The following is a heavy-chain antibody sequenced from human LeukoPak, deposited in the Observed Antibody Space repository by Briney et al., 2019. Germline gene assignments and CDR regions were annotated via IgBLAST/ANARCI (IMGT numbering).Heavy chain of an antibody. D-gene: IGHD3-22*01. CDR1: GYSFTTYW. V-gene: IGHV5-51*01. CDR2: IYPGDSDT. J-gene: IGHJ4*02. CDR3: ARQIGDYDSRRGVDC. Sequence: PGESLKISCKGSGYSFTTYWIGWVRQLPGKGLEWMGIIYPGDSDTRYSPSFQGQVTISADKSISTAYLQWSSLKASDTAMYYCARQIGDYDSRRGVDCWGQGTLVTVSS.